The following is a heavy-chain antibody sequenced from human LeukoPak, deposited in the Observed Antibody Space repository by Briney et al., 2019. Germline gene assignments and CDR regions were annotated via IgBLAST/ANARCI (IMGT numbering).Heavy chain of an antibody. CDR3: AKSGGYGPIDY. V-gene: IGHV4-39*01. D-gene: IGHD1-26*01. CDR2: IYSSGST. CDR1: GASIGGSGYY. Sequence: SETLSLTCTVSGASIGGSGYYWGWIRQPPGKGLEWIGSIYSSGSTYYNASLQSRVTISIETSKNQISLRLNSVTAADTAMYYCAKSGGYGPIDYWGQGTLVTVSS. J-gene: IGHJ4*02.